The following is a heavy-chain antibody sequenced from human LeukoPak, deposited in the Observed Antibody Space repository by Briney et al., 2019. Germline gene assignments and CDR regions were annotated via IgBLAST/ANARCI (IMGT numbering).Heavy chain of an antibody. J-gene: IGHJ4*02. V-gene: IGHV3-48*01. CDR1: GFTFSSYE. CDR3: ARDSAIAARPGDY. Sequence: GGSLRLSCAASGFTFSSYEMNWVRQAPGKGLEWVSYISSSSSSRYYADSVKGRFTISRDYAKNSLYLQMNSLRAEDTAVYYCARDSAIAARPGDYWGQGTLVTVSS. CDR2: ISSSSSSR. D-gene: IGHD6-6*01.